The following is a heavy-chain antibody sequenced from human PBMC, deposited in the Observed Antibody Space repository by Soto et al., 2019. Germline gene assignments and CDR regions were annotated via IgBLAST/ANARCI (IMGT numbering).Heavy chain of an antibody. D-gene: IGHD2-21*01. CDR1: GGAFSDYA. J-gene: IGHJ6*02. V-gene: IGHV1-69*05. CDR2: IMPIFRAP. Sequence: QVQLVQSGAEVKKPGSSVKVSCKASGGAFSDYAFSWVRQAPGQGLEWLGGIMPIFRAPDYAQKFQGRVTITSEEFTRTAYMEMNSLRSEDTAVYSCASWLRWPDIVNYYYGMDVWGQGTTVTVS. CDR3: ASWLRWPDIVNYYYGMDV.